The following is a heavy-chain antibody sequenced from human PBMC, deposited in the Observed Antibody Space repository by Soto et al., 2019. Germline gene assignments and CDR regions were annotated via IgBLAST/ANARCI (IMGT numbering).Heavy chain of an antibody. Sequence: GGSLRLSCAASGFTFSVHIMNWVRRAPGKGLEWVSYISSNSSARYYADSVRGRFTISRDNVKYSLYLQMNSLTDEDTAVYYCARDPDIYYGMDVWGPGTTLTVS. D-gene: IGHD3-9*01. V-gene: IGHV3-48*02. CDR1: GFTFSVHI. CDR2: ISSNSSAR. J-gene: IGHJ6*02. CDR3: ARDPDIYYGMDV.